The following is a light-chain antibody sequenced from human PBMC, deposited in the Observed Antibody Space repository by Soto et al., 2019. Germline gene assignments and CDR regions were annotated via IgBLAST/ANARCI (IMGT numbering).Light chain of an antibody. V-gene: IGLV2-8*01. CDR2: EVN. CDR1: SSDVVGYKY. J-gene: IGLJ2*01. CDR3: SAYAGHNNVL. Sequence: QSALTQPPSASGSPGQSVTISCTGTSSDVVGYKYVSWYQQKSGKAPKLIIYEVNERPSGVPDRFSGSKSDNTASLTVSGLEAEDEADYCSAYAGHNNVLFGGATKLTVL.